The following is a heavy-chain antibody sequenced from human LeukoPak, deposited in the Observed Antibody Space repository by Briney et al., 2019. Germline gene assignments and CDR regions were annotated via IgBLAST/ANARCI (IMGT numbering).Heavy chain of an antibody. CDR1: GFTFSSFN. CDR2: IWHDGTNK. V-gene: IGHV3-33*03. D-gene: IGHD2-8*01. Sequence: GGSLRLSCAASGFTFSSFNMHWVRQAPGKGLERVSFIWHDGTNKYYVDSVEGRFTISRDNSKNMVYLQLNSLRAEDTAAYFCARNSLNGFYYFDYWGQGTLVTVS. J-gene: IGHJ4*02. CDR3: ARNSLNGFYYFDY.